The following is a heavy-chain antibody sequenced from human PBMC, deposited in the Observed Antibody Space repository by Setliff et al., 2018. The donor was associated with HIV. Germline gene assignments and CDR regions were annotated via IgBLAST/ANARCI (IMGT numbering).Heavy chain of an antibody. CDR2: IYYSGST. D-gene: IGHD6-19*01. CDR1: AGSIRSSTYY. Sequence: SETLSLTGTVSAGSIRSSTYYWAWSRQPPGKGLEWIGTIYYSGSTYYHPALKSRATISVDMSKNQFSLRLGSVTAADPAVYYCIIAYSSGWLAPMGFDSWGQGTLVTVSS. J-gene: IGHJ4*02. V-gene: IGHV4-39*01. CDR3: IIAYSSGWLAPMGFDS.